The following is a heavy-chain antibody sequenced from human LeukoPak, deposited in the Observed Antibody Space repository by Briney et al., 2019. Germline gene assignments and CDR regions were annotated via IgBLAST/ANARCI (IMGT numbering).Heavy chain of an antibody. CDR1: GFTLSSYA. J-gene: IGHJ4*02. D-gene: IGHD3-3*01. CDR2: IGTTGGST. CDR3: AKQGYDFWTYFDS. V-gene: IGHV3-23*01. Sequence: GGSLRLSRAASGFTLSSYAMNWVRQAPGKGLEWVSGIGTTGGSTYYADSVKGRFTISRDNSKNTLYLQMNSLRAEDTAVYYCAKQGYDFWTYFDSWGQGTLVTVTS.